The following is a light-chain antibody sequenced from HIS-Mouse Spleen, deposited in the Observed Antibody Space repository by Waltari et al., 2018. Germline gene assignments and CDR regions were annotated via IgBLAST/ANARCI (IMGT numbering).Light chain of an antibody. J-gene: IGLJ2*01. CDR2: IKN. CDR1: SLRRHY. CDR3: NSRDSSGNHLV. Sequence: SSELIQDPVVSVALGQTVRIQAQGYSLRRHYASWYQQKLGQAPVLVLYIKNNRPSGIPDRFSGSSSGNTASLTITGAQAEDEADYYCNSRDSSGNHLVFGGGTKLTVL. V-gene: IGLV3-19*01.